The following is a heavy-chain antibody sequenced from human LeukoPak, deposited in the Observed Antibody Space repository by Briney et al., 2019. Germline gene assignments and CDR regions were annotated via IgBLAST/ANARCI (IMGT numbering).Heavy chain of an antibody. V-gene: IGHV1-18*01. CDR3: ARPGADCGSAGCYTYPYYGLDV. J-gene: IGHJ6*02. Sequence: ASVKVSCKASGYTFFSYGITWVRQAPGQGLEWMGWISAYNVNTNHAQKLQGRVTMTTDISTSTAYMELRSLRSDDTAVYYCARPGADCGSAGCYTYPYYGLDVWGQGTTVTVSS. CDR1: GYTFFSYG. D-gene: IGHD2-2*02. CDR2: ISAYNVNT.